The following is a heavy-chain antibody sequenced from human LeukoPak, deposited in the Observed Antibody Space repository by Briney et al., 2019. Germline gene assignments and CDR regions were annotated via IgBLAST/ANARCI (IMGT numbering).Heavy chain of an antibody. CDR1: GFTFSSYA. V-gene: IGHV3-23*01. D-gene: IGHD4/OR15-4a*01. J-gene: IGHJ3*02. CDR2: ISGSGGST. Sequence: PGGSLRLSCAASGFTFSSYAMSWVRQAPGKGLEWVSAISGSGGSTYYPDSVKGRFNISRDNSKNTLFLQMNSLTAEDTAVYYCVREWSYHSFENWGQGTMVTVSS. CDR3: VREWSYHSFEN.